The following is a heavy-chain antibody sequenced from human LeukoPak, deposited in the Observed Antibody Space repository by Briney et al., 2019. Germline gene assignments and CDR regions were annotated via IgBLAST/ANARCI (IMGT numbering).Heavy chain of an antibody. CDR3: ATGYDFWSGYYRDYYYMDV. CDR1: GGTFSSYA. V-gene: IGHV1-69*05. D-gene: IGHD3-3*01. CDR2: IIPIFGTA. Sequence: ASVTVSCKASGGTFSSYAISWVQQAPGQGLEWMGGIIPIFGTANYAQKFQGRVTITTDESTSTAYMELSSLRSEDTAVYYCATGYDFWSGYYRDYYYMDVWGKGTTVTVSS. J-gene: IGHJ6*03.